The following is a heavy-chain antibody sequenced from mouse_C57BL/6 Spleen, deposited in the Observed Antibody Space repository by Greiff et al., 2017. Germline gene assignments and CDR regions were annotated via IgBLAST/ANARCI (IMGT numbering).Heavy chain of an antibody. J-gene: IGHJ3*01. V-gene: IGHV5-17*01. CDR1: GFTFSDYG. CDR3: ARGSIYDGYYGAY. Sequence: EVQLQESGGGLVKPGGSLKLSCAASGFTFSDYGMHWVRQAPEKGLEWVAYISSGSSTIYYADTLKGRFTISRDNAKNTLFLQMTSLRSEYTAMFYCARGSIYDGYYGAYWGQGTLVTVSA. CDR2: ISSGSSTI. D-gene: IGHD2-3*01.